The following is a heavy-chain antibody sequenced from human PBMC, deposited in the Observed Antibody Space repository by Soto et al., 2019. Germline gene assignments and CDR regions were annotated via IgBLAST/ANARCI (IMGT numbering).Heavy chain of an antibody. CDR1: GGTFSSYA. CDR3: ARDAPSIVAMIGGGFDY. Sequence: QVQLVQSGAEVKKPGSSVKVSCKASGGTFSSYAISWVRQAPGQGLEWMGGIIPIFGTANYAQKFQGRVTITADESTSTAYMELSSLRSEDTAVYYCARDAPSIVAMIGGGFDYWGQGTLVTVSS. V-gene: IGHV1-69*01. D-gene: IGHD5-12*01. J-gene: IGHJ4*02. CDR2: IIPIFGTA.